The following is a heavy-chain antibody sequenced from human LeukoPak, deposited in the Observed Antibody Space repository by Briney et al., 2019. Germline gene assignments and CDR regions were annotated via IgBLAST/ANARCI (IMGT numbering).Heavy chain of an antibody. CDR2: ISGSGITT. Sequence: GGSLRLSCAASGFTFSGYTMNWVRQAPGKGPEWVSSISGSGITTNYADSVKGRFTISREYSNNTLYLQMSSLRAEDTAIYYCAKDEAYYYGSGSYFNRAPLDYWGQGTLVTVSS. CDR1: GFTFSGYT. CDR3: AKDEAYYYGSGSYFNRAPLDY. J-gene: IGHJ4*02. V-gene: IGHV3-23*01. D-gene: IGHD3-10*01.